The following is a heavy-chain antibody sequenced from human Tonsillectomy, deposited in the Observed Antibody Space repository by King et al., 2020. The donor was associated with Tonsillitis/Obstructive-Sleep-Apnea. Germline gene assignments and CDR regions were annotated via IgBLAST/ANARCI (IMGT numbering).Heavy chain of an antibody. CDR2: IYYSKSA. CDR1: GGSISSYY. Sequence: QLQESGPGLVKPSETLSLTCTVSGGSISSYYWSWIRQPPGKGLEWIGYIYYSKSANYNPSLKSRVTISVDTSKNQFSLKLSSVTAADTAVYYCARDMVLEAGGDAFDIWGQGTMVTVSS. V-gene: IGHV4-59*01. CDR3: ARDMVLEAGGDAFDI. D-gene: IGHD2-8*01. J-gene: IGHJ3*02.